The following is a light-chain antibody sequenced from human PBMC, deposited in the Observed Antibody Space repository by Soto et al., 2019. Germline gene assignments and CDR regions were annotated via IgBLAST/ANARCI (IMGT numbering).Light chain of an antibody. CDR1: QSVSSN. CDR2: GAS. V-gene: IGKV3-15*01. J-gene: IGKJ1*01. Sequence: EIVMTQSPATLSVSPGERATLSCRASQSVSSNLAWYQQKPGQAPRLLIYGASTRATGIPARFSGSGSGTEFTLTISSLQSEDFADYSCQQYNNWPRWTFGQGTKVEIK. CDR3: QQYNNWPRWT.